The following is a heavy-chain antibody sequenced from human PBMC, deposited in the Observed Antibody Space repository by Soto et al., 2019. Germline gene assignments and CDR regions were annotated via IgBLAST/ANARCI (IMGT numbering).Heavy chain of an antibody. D-gene: IGHD3-10*01. Sequence: EVQLVESGGGLVQPGGSLRLSCAASGFSFSTYGMSWVRQAPGKGLEWVSVIRGDGEETYYADSVKGRFTISRDNFKNTLFLHMKRVSAEDTARSYCAPCRGGVGELLRDHWGQGTLVTVSS. CDR2: IRGDGEET. CDR3: APCRGGVGELLRDH. V-gene: IGHV3-23*04. CDR1: GFSFSTYG. J-gene: IGHJ4*02.